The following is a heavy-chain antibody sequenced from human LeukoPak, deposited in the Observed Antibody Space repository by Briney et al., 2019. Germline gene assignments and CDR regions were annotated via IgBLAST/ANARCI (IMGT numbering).Heavy chain of an antibody. V-gene: IGHV3-7*01. D-gene: IGHD2-2*01. CDR1: GFTFSSYW. J-gene: IGHJ4*02. Sequence: GGSLRLSCAASGFTFSSYWMSWVRQAPGKGLEWVANIKQDGSEKYYVDSVKGRFTISRDNAKNSLYLQMNSLRAEDTAVYYCASEYCSSTSCYWGWGQGTLVTVSS. CDR2: IKQDGSEK. CDR3: ASEYCSSTSCYWG.